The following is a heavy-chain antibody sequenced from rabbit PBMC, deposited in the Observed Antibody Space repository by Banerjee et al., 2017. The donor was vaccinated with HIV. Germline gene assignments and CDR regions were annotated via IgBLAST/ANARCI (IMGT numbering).Heavy chain of an antibody. CDR2: IYADSSGST. J-gene: IGHJ4*01. CDR1: GFSFSSNA. V-gene: IGHV1S45*01. Sequence: QEQLEESGGGLVQPGESLTLSCKVSGFSFSSNAMCWVRQAPGTGLEWIACIYADSSGSTCYASWAKGRFTISKTSSTTVTLQMTSLTAADTATYFCARDWADSNGYSYAYDLNLWGQGTLVTV. D-gene: IGHD6-1*01. CDR3: ARDWADSNGYSYAYDLNL.